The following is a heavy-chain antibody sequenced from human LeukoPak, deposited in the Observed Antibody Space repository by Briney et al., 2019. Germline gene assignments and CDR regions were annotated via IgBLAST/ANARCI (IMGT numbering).Heavy chain of an antibody. CDR3: ARGLYDFWSGYSYYYYGMDV. D-gene: IGHD3-3*01. CDR1: GGSISSYY. V-gene: IGHV4-59*12. Sequence: SETLSLTCTVSGGSISSYYWSWIRQPPGKGLEWIGYIYYSGSTNYNPSLKSRVTISVDTSKNQFSLKLSSVTAADTAVYYCARGLYDFWSGYSYYYYGMDVWGQGTTVTVSS. J-gene: IGHJ6*02. CDR2: IYYSGST.